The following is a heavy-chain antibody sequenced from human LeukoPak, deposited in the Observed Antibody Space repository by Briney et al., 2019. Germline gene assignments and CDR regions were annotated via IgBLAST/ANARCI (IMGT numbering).Heavy chain of an antibody. J-gene: IGHJ6*02. CDR1: GFTFSDCD. CDR3: AKDLHYYVATDV. V-gene: IGHV3-23*01. Sequence: GGSLRLSCAASGFTFSDCDMSWVRQAPGKGLEWVSAIGSDGNKHYSESVKGRFAISRDNSKNTLFLQMSSLRAEDTALYYCAKDLHYYVATDVWGQGTTVTVSS. D-gene: IGHD3-10*02. CDR2: IGSDGNK.